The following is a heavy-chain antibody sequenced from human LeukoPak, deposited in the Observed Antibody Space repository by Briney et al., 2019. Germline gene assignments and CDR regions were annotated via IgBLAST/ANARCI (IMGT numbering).Heavy chain of an antibody. D-gene: IGHD5-18*01. Sequence: SETLSLTCTVSGGSISSYYWSWIRQPPGKGLEWIGYIYYSGSTNYNPSLKSRVTISVDTSKNQFSLKLSSVTAADTAVYYCARVGAIGYSYGPFDYWGQGTLVTVSS. J-gene: IGHJ4*02. CDR1: GGSISSYY. CDR2: IYYSGST. V-gene: IGHV4-59*12. CDR3: ARVGAIGYSYGPFDY.